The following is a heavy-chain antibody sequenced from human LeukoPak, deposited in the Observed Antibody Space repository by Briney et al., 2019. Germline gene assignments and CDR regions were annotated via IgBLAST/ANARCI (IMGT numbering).Heavy chain of an antibody. Sequence: SETLSLTCTVSGGSISSSSYYWGWIRQPPGKGLEWIGSIYYSGSTYYNPSLKSRVTISVDTSKNQFSLKLSSVTAADTAVYYCARHEGNYDYYYGMDVWGQGTTVTVSS. CDR2: IYYSGST. J-gene: IGHJ6*02. D-gene: IGHD4-23*01. V-gene: IGHV4-39*01. CDR1: GGSISSSSYY. CDR3: ARHEGNYDYYYGMDV.